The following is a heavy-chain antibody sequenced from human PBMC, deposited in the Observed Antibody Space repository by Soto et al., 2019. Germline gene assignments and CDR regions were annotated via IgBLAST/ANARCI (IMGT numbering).Heavy chain of an antibody. V-gene: IGHV1-69*01. Sequence: QVLLFQSGAEVKKPGSSVKISCRSSGTSFRNYFIGWVRQAPGHGLERMGDIIPMLGTPKYAQQFQGRVTITADESTITAYLELNSLRVEDTAIYYCARQYSMAYFDYWGQGTLVRVSS. D-gene: IGHD2-21*01. CDR3: ARQYSMAYFDY. CDR1: GTSFRNYF. J-gene: IGHJ4*02. CDR2: IIPMLGTP.